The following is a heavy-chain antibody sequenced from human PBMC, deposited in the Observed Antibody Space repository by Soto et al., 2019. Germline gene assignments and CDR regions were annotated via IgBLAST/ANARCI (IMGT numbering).Heavy chain of an antibody. CDR3: ARDREPAGIWTFDS. V-gene: IGHV3-23*01. J-gene: IGHJ4*02. D-gene: IGHD3-9*01. CDR1: GFTLAKYT. CDR2: SYSSGGT. Sequence: GGSLRLSCAASGFTLAKYTMGWVRQTPRKGLEWVAESYSSGGTEYADSVKGRFTISRDNSKNTLFLQMKNLRVEDPPLYFCARDREPAGIWTFDSWGQGTLVTVSS.